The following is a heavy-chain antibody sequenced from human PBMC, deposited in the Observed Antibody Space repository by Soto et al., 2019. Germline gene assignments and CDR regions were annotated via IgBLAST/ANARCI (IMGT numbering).Heavy chain of an antibody. CDR1: GYTLTPHH. D-gene: IGHD2-2*01. Sequence: APGKVSLKASGYTLTPHHIHWVRQAPGQRPDWMGIINPSGGSTSYAQKFQGRVTMTRDTSTSTVYMELSSLRSEDTAVYYCATSPRYCSSTSCYGHGMDVWGQGTTVTVSS. CDR3: ATSPRYCSSTSCYGHGMDV. V-gene: IGHV1-46*01. CDR2: INPSGGST. J-gene: IGHJ6*02.